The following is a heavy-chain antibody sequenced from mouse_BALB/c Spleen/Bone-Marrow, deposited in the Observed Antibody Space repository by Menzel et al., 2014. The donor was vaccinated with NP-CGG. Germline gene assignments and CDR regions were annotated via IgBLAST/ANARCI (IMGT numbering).Heavy chain of an antibody. V-gene: IGHV7-3*02. J-gene: IGHJ2*01. Sequence: EVKLMESGGGLVQPGGSLRLSCATSGFTFTDYYMNWVRQPPGKALEWLGFIRNKANGYTTEYSASVKSRFTISRDNSQSILYLQMNTLRADDSATYYCARDKGRVFFDYWGQGTTLTVSS. CDR1: GFTFTDYY. CDR2: IRNKANGYTT. CDR3: ARDKGRVFFDY.